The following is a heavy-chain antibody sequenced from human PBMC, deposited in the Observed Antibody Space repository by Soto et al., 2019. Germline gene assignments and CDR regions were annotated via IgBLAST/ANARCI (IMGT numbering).Heavy chain of an antibody. V-gene: IGHV1-18*04. J-gene: IGHJ6*02. CDR3: ARDGARYGYDNYYYYGMDV. CDR1: GYTFTSYG. Sequence: QVQLVQSGAEVKKPGASVKVSCKASGYTFTSYGISWLRQAPGQGLEGMGGISAYNGNTNYAQKLQGRVTMTTDTSTSTAYMELRSLRSDDTAVYYCARDGARYGYDNYYYYGMDVWGQGTTVTVSS. CDR2: ISAYNGNT. D-gene: IGHD5-12*01.